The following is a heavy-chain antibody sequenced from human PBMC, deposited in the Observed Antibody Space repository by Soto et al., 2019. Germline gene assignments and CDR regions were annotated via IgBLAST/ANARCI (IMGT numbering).Heavy chain of an antibody. V-gene: IGHV4-59*01. D-gene: IGHD3-22*01. CDR1: GGSISRYY. J-gene: IGHJ4*02. Sequence: SETLSLTCTVSGGSISRYYWSWIRQPPGKGLEWIGYIYYSGSTNYNPSLESRVTISVDTSKNQFSPKLRSVTSADTAVYYCVRKGFDSSTGFHLYYFHYWGPGTLVTVSS. CDR2: IYYSGST. CDR3: VRKGFDSSTGFHLYYFHY.